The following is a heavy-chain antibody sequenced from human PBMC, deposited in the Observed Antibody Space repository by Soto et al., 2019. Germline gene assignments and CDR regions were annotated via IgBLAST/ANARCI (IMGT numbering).Heavy chain of an antibody. CDR2: IIPIFGTA. J-gene: IGHJ6*02. CDR3: ARSTPPLRDFWSGYYHYGMDV. CDR1: GGTFSSYA. D-gene: IGHD3-3*01. V-gene: IGHV1-69*13. Sequence: GASVKVSCKASGGTFSSYAISWVRQAPGQGLEWMGGIIPIFGTANYAQKFQGRVTITADESTSTAYMELSSLRSEDTAVYYCARSTPPLRDFWSGYYHYGMDVWGQGTTVTVSS.